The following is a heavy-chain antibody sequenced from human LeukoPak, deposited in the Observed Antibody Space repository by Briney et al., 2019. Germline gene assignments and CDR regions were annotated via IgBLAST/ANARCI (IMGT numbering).Heavy chain of an antibody. J-gene: IGHJ5*02. V-gene: IGHV1-8*01. Sequence: ASVKVSFKASGYTFTSYDINWVRQATGQGLKWMGWMNPNSGNTGYAQKFQGRVTMTRNTSITTAYIELSSLRSEDTAVYYCAKVTVTTVGFDPWGQGTLVTVSS. D-gene: IGHD4-17*01. CDR3: AKVTVTTVGFDP. CDR1: GYTFTSYD. CDR2: MNPNSGNT.